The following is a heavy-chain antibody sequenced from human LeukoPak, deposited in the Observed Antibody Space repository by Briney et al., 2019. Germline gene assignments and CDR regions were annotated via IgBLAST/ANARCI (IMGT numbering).Heavy chain of an antibody. V-gene: IGHV1-3*01. J-gene: IGHJ6*02. CDR2: INAGNGNT. CDR1: GYTFTSYA. CDR3: ARAVIASGIAAAQYYYYYYGMDV. Sequence: GASVKVSCKASGYTFTSYAMHWVRQAPGQRLEWMGWINAGNGNTKYSQKFQGRVTITRDTSASTAYMELSSLRSEDTAVYYCARAVIASGIAAAQYYYYYYGMDVWGQGTTVTVSS. D-gene: IGHD6-13*01.